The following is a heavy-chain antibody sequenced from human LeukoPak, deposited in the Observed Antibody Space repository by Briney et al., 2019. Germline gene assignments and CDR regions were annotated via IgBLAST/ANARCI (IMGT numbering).Heavy chain of an antibody. Sequence: PGGSLRLSCAASGFTFSNCEMNWVRQAPGKGLEWVSYISSSGNTIYCADSVKGRFTISRDNAKNSLYLQMNSLRAEDTAVYYCARDADPLLWFGELIPAAFDIWGQGTMVTVSS. CDR2: ISSSGNTI. CDR1: GFTFSNCE. CDR3: ARDADPLLWFGELIPAAFDI. V-gene: IGHV3-48*03. D-gene: IGHD3-10*01. J-gene: IGHJ3*02.